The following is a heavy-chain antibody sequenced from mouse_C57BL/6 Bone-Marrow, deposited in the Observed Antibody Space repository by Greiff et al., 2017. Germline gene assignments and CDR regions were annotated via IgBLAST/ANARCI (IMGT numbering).Heavy chain of an antibody. J-gene: IGHJ1*03. CDR3: ARDYGNSCWYFDV. D-gene: IGHD1-1*01. CDR2: IYPRDGST. Sequence: VQLQQSGPELVKPGASVKLSCKASGYTFTSYAINWVKQRPGQGLEWIGWIYPRDGSTKYNEKFKGKATLTVDTSSSTAYMELHSLTSEDSAVDFCARDYGNSCWYFDVWGTGTTVTVSS. CDR1: GYTFTSYA. V-gene: IGHV1-85*01.